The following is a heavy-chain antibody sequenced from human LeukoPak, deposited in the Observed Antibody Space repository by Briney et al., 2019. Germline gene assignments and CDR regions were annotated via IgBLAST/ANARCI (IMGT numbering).Heavy chain of an antibody. CDR1: GYSFTSYW. Sequence: GESLKISCKGSGYSFTSYWIGWVRQMPGKGLEGMGIIYPGDSDTRYSPSFQGQVTISADKSISTAYLQWSSLKASDTAMYYCARRPVLLIQGEMATPRQIDAFDIWGQGTMVTVSS. CDR3: ARRPVLLIQGEMATPRQIDAFDI. D-gene: IGHD5-24*01. V-gene: IGHV5-51*01. CDR2: IYPGDSDT. J-gene: IGHJ3*02.